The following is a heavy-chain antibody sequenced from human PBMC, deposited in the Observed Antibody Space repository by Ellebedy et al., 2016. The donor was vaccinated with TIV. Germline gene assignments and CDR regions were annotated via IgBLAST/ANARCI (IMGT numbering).Heavy chain of an antibody. CDR3: AKGRGGGSDSSAPRYYFDY. CDR2: ISNTGSRT. CDR1: GFTFSSYA. V-gene: IGHV3-23*01. Sequence: GESLKISCAASGFTFSSYAMSWVRQAPGKGLEWVSTISNTGSRTYYADSVEGRFIISRENSKNTLYLQMNSLRAEDTAVYYCAKGRGGGSDSSAPRYYFDYWGLGTLVTVSS. J-gene: IGHJ4*02. D-gene: IGHD3-22*01.